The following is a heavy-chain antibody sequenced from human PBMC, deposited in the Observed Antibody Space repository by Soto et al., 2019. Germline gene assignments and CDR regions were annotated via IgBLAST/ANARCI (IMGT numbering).Heavy chain of an antibody. CDR1: GGSFSGYY. D-gene: IGHD3-16*01. CDR2: INHSGST. CDR3: ARGRYDYVWGVRFDY. V-gene: IGHV4-34*01. J-gene: IGHJ4*02. Sequence: SETLSLTCAVYGGSFSGYYWSWIRQPPGKGLEWIGEINHSGSTNYNPSLKSRVTISVDTSKNQFSLKLSSVTAADTAVYYCARGRYDYVWGVRFDYWGQGTLVTSPQ.